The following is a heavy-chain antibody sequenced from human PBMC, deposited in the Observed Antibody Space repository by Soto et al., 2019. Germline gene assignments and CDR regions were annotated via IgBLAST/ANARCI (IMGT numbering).Heavy chain of an antibody. D-gene: IGHD3-3*02. V-gene: IGHV1-69*13. J-gene: IGHJ4*02. CDR3: AREQTGLAESCDY. CDR2: IIPIFGTA. Sequence: ASVKVSCKASGGTFSSYAISWVRQAPGQGLEWMGGIIPIFGTANYAQKFQGRVTITADESTSTAYMELSSLRSEETAVYYCAREQTGLAESCDYWGQGNLVTVSS. CDR1: GGTFSSYA.